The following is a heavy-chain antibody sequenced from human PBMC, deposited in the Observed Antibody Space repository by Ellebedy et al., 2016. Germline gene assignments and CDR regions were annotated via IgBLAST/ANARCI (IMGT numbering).Heavy chain of an antibody. CDR3: AKDYFQMATIGVGDY. CDR1: GFTFSSYA. V-gene: IGHV3-23*01. J-gene: IGHJ4*02. D-gene: IGHD5-24*01. Sequence: GGSLRLSXAASGFTFSSYAMSWVRQAPGKGLEWVSAISGSGGSTYYADSVKGRFTISRDNSKNTLYLQMSSLRADDTAVYYCAKDYFQMATIGVGDYWGQGTLVTVSS. CDR2: ISGSGGST.